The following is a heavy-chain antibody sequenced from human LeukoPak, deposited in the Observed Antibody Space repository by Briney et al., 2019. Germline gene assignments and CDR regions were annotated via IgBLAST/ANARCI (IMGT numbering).Heavy chain of an antibody. Sequence: PGGSLRLSCAASGFIFSSYAMSWARQAPGKGLEWVSAISGGGDNTYYAASVKGRFTTTRDNSKNTLYPQMNSLRADDTAVYYCAINHYGSNSDIFDIWGQGTMVTVSS. CDR3: AINHYGSNSDIFDI. CDR1: GFIFSSYA. CDR2: ISGGGDNT. V-gene: IGHV3-23*01. J-gene: IGHJ3*02. D-gene: IGHD3-10*01.